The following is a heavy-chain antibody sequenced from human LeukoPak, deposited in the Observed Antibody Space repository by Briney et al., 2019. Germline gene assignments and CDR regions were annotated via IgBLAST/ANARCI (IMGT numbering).Heavy chain of an antibody. CDR1: RSTFRNHG. CDR2: ISYDGSNK. D-gene: IGHD4-17*01. Sequence: PGRSLRLSCEASRSTFRNHGMHWVRQAPGKGLERVAVISYDGSNKYYADSVKGRFTISRDNSKSTLFLQMNSLRADDTAMYYCAKDWNEHYGDYWDWGQGTLVTVSS. V-gene: IGHV3-30*18. CDR3: AKDWNEHYGDYWD. J-gene: IGHJ4*02.